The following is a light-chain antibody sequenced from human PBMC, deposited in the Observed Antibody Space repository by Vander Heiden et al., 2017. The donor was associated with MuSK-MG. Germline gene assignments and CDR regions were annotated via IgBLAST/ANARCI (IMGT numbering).Light chain of an antibody. CDR2: WAS. V-gene: IGKV4-1*01. CDR3: QQDDSTPQT. CDR1: QSVLYSSNNKNY. J-gene: IGKJ2*01. Sequence: DIVMTQSPDSLAVSLGERALIHCKSSQSVLYSSNNKNYLAWYQQKPGQPPKLLIYWASTRESGVPDRFSGSGSGTDFTLTISSLQAEDVAVYYCQQDDSTPQTFGQGTKLEIK.